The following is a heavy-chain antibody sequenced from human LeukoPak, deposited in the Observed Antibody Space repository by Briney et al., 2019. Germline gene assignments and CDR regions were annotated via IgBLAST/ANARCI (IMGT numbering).Heavy chain of an antibody. CDR3: ARRRGGSYYGAWFDP. CDR1: GASSSSNY. V-gene: IGHV4-59*08. J-gene: IGHJ5*02. Sequence: SETLSLTCTVSGASSSSNYWSWIRQAPGKGLEWIGYIYYTGGTNYNPSLKSRLTISVETSKNQFSLRLSSVTSADTAVYYCARRRGGSYYGAWFDPWGQGTLVTVSS. CDR2: IYYTGGT. D-gene: IGHD1-26*01.